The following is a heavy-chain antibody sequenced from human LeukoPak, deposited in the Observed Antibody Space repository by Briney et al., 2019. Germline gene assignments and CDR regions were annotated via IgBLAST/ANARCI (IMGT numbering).Heavy chain of an antibody. D-gene: IGHD2-2*03. CDR1: GFTFSSYT. CDR3: AKDGGLWISAHWGDS. Sequence: PGGSLRLSCTASGFTFSSYTMSWVRQASGKGLKWVSTISTGGGNTYYADSVQGRFTVSRDDSKNTLYLQMSSLRAEDTAVYYCAKDGGLWISAHWGDSWGRGTLVTVSS. J-gene: IGHJ4*02. V-gene: IGHV3-23*01. CDR2: ISTGGGNT.